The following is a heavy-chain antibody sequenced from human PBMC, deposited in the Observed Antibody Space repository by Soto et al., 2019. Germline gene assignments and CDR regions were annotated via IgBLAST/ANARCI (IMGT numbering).Heavy chain of an antibody. CDR1: GLTFSRYA. D-gene: IGHD5-12*01. V-gene: IGHV3-30*04. J-gene: IGHJ4*02. CDR3: AAELGNTGYDGHDY. Sequence: QVQLVESGGGVVQPGRSLRLSCAASGLTFSRYAMHWVRQAPGKGLEWVAVIIYDGSNKHYADSVQGRFTISRDNSKNTLYLQMNSLRAEDTAVYYCAAELGNTGYDGHDYWGQGTLVTDSS. CDR2: IIYDGSNK.